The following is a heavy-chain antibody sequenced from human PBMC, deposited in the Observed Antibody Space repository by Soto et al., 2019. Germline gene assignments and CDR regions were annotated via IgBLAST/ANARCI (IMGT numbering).Heavy chain of an antibody. J-gene: IGHJ4*02. CDR3: ARDPWAADY. D-gene: IGHD3-16*01. CDR1: GFTVSTKY. V-gene: IGHV3-66*01. Sequence: EVQLVESGGGLVQPWGSLRLSCAASGFTVSTKYMSWVRQAPGKGLEWVSVIYSGGSTFYADSVRGRFTISRDNSKNTVNLQMNSLRAEDTAVYYCARDPWAADYWGQGTLVTASS. CDR2: IYSGGST.